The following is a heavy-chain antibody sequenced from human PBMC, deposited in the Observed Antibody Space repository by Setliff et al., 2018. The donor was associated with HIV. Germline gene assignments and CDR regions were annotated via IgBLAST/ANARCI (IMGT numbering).Heavy chain of an antibody. Sequence: ASVKVSCKASGYTFTSYGISWVRQAPGQGLEWMGWISAYNGDTKYAQKVQGRVTLATDTSSSTVYMELRSLRSDDTAVYYCARAGYSSNWYDYYYYMDVWAKGTTVTVSS. CDR2: ISAYNGDT. D-gene: IGHD6-13*01. CDR3: ARAGYSSNWYDYYYYMDV. CDR1: GYTFTSYG. J-gene: IGHJ6*03. V-gene: IGHV1-18*01.